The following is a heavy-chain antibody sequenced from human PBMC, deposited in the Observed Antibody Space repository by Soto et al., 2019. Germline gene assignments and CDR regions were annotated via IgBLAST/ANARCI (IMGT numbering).Heavy chain of an antibody. CDR1: GGSISSSSYY. V-gene: IGHV4-39*01. D-gene: IGHD2-15*01. CDR3: AYYCSAGSCYSGVDY. J-gene: IGHJ4*02. CDR2: IYFSGST. Sequence: SETLSLTCTVSGGSISSSSYYWGWIRQPPGKGLEWIGSIYFSGSTYYNPSLKSRVTISVDTSKNQFSLKLSSVTAADTAVYYCAYYCSAGSCYSGVDYWGQGTLVTVSS.